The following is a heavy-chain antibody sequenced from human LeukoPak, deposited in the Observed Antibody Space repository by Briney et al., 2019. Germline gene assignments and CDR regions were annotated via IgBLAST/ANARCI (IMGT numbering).Heavy chain of an antibody. Sequence: GASVKVSCKASGYTFTGYYMHWVRQAPGQGLEWMGWINPNSGGTNYAQKFQGRVTMTRDTSISTAYMELSRLRSDDTAVYYCARAAVGWSGYYRPFDYWGQGTLVTVSS. J-gene: IGHJ4*02. CDR2: INPNSGGT. CDR3: ARAAVGWSGYYRPFDY. V-gene: IGHV1-2*02. D-gene: IGHD3-3*01. CDR1: GYTFTGYY.